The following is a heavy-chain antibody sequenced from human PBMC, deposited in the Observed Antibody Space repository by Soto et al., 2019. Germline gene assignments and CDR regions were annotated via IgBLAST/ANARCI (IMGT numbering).Heavy chain of an antibody. CDR3: TTDPDYIWGSYRPSYYYYYMDV. CDR1: GFTFSNAW. Sequence: GGSLSLSCAASGFTFSNAWMSWVRQAPGKGLEWVGRIKSKTDGGTTDYAAPVKGRFTISRDDSKNTLYLQMNSLKTEDTAVYYCTTDPDYIWGSYRPSYYYYYMDVWGKGTTVTVSS. D-gene: IGHD3-16*02. J-gene: IGHJ6*03. V-gene: IGHV3-15*01. CDR2: IKSKTDGGTT.